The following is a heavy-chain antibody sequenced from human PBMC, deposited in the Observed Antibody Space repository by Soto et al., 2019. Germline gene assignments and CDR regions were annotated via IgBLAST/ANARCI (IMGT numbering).Heavy chain of an antibody. V-gene: IGHV3-74*01. CDR1: GFTLSTYW. D-gene: IGHD1-1*01. Sequence: EVQLVESGGALVQPGGSQRLSCAASGFTLSTYWMHWVRQAPGKGLVWVSRINPDASTTNYADSVKGRFTISRDNAENTLYLQMDSLRAEDTAVYYCGRGGLEMADYWGQGTLVTVSS. CDR2: INPDASTT. CDR3: GRGGLEMADY. J-gene: IGHJ4*02.